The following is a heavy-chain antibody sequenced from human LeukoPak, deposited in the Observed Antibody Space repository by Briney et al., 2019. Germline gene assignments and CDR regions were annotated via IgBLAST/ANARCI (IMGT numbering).Heavy chain of an antibody. CDR3: ARDPGSRWYNPWGY. D-gene: IGHD6-13*01. CDR1: GFTFSSYS. Sequence: GGSLRLSCAASGFTFSSYSMNWVRQAPGKGLEWVSSISSSSSYIYYADSVKGRFTISRDNAKNSLYLQMNSLRAEDTAVYYCARDPGSRWYNPWGYGARGTWVTVPS. J-gene: IGHJ4*02. V-gene: IGHV3-21*01. CDR2: ISSSSSYI.